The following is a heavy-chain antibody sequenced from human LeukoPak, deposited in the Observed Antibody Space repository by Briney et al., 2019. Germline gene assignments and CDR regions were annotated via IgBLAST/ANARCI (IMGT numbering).Heavy chain of an antibody. Sequence: YPGGSLRLSCATSGFTFSNDWMSWVRQAPGKGLEWVGRIKSKSEAGTPDYAAPVKGSFTISRDDSKNTLYLQMNNPKTEDTAVYYCSTLYRLDPWGQGTLVTVSS. J-gene: IGHJ5*02. CDR2: IKSKSEAGTP. CDR3: STLYRLDP. D-gene: IGHD2/OR15-2a*01. V-gene: IGHV3-15*01. CDR1: GFTFSNDW.